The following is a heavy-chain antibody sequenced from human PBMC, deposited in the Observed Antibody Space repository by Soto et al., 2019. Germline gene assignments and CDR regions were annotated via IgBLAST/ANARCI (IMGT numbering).Heavy chain of an antibody. D-gene: IGHD6-13*01. Sequence: ASVKVSCKASGYTFISYGISWVRQAPGQGLEWLGWSSGYNGNTNYAQKLQGRVTMTTDTSSGTAYMELRSLRSDDTAVYYCARDLAAEYFDYWGPGTLVTVSS. J-gene: IGHJ4*02. CDR3: ARDLAAEYFDY. CDR1: GYTFISYG. CDR2: SSGYNGNT. V-gene: IGHV1-18*01.